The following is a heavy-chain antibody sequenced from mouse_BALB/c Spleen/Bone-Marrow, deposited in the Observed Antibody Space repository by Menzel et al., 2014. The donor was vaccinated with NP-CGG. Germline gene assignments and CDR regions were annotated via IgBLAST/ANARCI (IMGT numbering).Heavy chain of an antibody. Sequence: DVKLVESGVGLVQPGGSLILSCATSGFTFTDYYMNWVSQPPGKALEWLAFIRNKAYGYTTEYSASVKGRFTIYRDNSQNILYLQMNTLRAEENATYYCARDMVGLHIDSWGQGTTLSGSS. CDR2: IRNKAYGYTT. V-gene: IGHV7-3*02. CDR1: GFTFTDYY. D-gene: IGHD1-1*02. CDR3: ARDMVGLHIDS. J-gene: IGHJ2*01.